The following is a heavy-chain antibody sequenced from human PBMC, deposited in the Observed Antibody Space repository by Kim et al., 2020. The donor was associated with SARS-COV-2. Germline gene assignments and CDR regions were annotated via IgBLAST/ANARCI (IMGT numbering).Heavy chain of an antibody. Sequence: SETLSLTCTVSGGSISSGGYYWSWIRQHPGKGLEWIGYIYYSGSTYYNPSLKSRVTISVDTSKNQFSLKLSSVTAADTAVYYCARDVSWERAFDIWGQGTMVTVSS. D-gene: IGHD1-26*01. J-gene: IGHJ3*02. CDR1: GGSISSGGYY. V-gene: IGHV4-31*03. CDR2: IYYSGST. CDR3: ARDVSWERAFDI.